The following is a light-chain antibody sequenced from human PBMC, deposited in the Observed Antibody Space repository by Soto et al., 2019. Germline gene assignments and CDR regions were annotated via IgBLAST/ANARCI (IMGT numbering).Light chain of an antibody. V-gene: IGKV1D-16*01. CDR3: QQYNSYPFT. CDR1: QGIASW. Sequence: DLQMTQSPSSLSASVGDRVTITCRASQGIASWLAWYQQRPEKAPKPLIYAASSLQSGVPSRFSGSGSGTDFTLTISSLQPEDFATYYCQQYNSYPFTFGPGTKVDIK. J-gene: IGKJ3*01. CDR2: AAS.